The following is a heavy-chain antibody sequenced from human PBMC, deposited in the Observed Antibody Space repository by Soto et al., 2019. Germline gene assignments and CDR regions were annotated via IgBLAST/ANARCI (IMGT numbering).Heavy chain of an antibody. CDR1: GGTFSSYT. D-gene: IGHD3-9*01. J-gene: IGHJ3*02. Sequence: ASVKVSCRASGGTFSSYTISWVRQAPGQGLEWMGRIIPILGIANYAQKFQGRVTITADKSTSTAYMELSSLRSEDTAVYYCARDSPYYDILTGDAFDIWGQGTMVTVSS. CDR2: IIPILGIA. V-gene: IGHV1-69*04. CDR3: ARDSPYYDILTGDAFDI.